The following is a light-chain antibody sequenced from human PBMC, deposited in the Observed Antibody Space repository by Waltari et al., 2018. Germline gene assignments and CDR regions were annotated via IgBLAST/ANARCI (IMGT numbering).Light chain of an antibody. CDR3: QQHHNWPLT. V-gene: IGKV3-11*01. J-gene: IGKJ4*01. Sequence: EIVLTQSPATLSLSPGEGATLSCRASESVRSYLAWYQQKPGQAPRLLIYDASNRASGIPARFSGSGSGTDFSLSISSLEPEDFAVYYCQQHHNWPLTFGGGTKVEIK. CDR2: DAS. CDR1: ESVRSY.